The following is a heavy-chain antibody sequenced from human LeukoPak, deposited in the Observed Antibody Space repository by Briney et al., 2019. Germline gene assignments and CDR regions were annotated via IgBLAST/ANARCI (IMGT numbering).Heavy chain of an antibody. D-gene: IGHD1-26*01. V-gene: IGHV3-30*03. J-gene: IGHJ4*02. CDR2: ISYDGSNK. CDR1: GFTFSSYG. Sequence: GGSLRLSCAASGFTFSSYGMHWVRQAPGKGLEWVAVISYDGSNKYYADSVKGRFTISRDNSKNTLYLQMNSLRAEDTAVYYCARDPHQWELPPGDFDYWGQGTLVTVSS. CDR3: ARDPHQWELPPGDFDY.